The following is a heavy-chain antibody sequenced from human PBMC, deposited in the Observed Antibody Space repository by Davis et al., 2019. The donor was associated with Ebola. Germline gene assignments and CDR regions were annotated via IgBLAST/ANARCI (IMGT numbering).Heavy chain of an antibody. J-gene: IGHJ4*02. CDR1: GYTFTSYY. CDR2: INPSGGST. V-gene: IGHV1-46*01. CDR3: ARWDYYDSSGQNTDY. D-gene: IGHD3-22*01. Sequence: AASVKVSCKASGYTFTSYYMHWLRQAPGQGLEWMGIINPSGGSTSYAQKFQGRVTMTRDTSTSTVYMELSSLRSEDTAVYYCARWDYYDSSGQNTDYWGQGTLVTVSS.